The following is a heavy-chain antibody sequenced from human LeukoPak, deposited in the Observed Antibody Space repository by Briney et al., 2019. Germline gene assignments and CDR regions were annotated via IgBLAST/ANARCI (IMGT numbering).Heavy chain of an antibody. CDR1: GYSISSGYY. Sequence: SETLSLTCTVSGYSISSGYYWGWIRQPPGKGLEWIGSIYHSGSTYYNPSLKSRVTISVDTSKNQFSLKLSSVTAADTAVYYCARGGGPPSNFDYWGQGTLVTVSS. CDR3: ARGGGPPSNFDY. D-gene: IGHD3-16*01. J-gene: IGHJ4*02. V-gene: IGHV4-38-2*02. CDR2: IYHSGST.